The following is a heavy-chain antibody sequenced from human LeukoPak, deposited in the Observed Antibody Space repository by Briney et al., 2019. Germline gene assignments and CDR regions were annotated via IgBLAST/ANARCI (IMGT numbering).Heavy chain of an antibody. CDR3: ASYHYGSGRGVIDY. J-gene: IGHJ4*02. CDR2: INHSGST. V-gene: IGHV4-34*01. D-gene: IGHD3-10*01. Sequence: SETLSLTCAVYGDSFSGYYWSWIRQPLRKGVEWSGEINHSGSTNYNPSLKRRVTTSVDTSKNQFSLNLSSLTAADTAVYYCASYHYGSGRGVIDYCGQGTLVTVSS. CDR1: GDSFSGYY.